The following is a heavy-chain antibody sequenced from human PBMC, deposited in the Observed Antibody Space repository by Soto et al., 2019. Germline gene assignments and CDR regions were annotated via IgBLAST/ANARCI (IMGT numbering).Heavy chain of an antibody. CDR1: GFNFRNYW. Sequence: EVQLVESGGGLVQPGGSLRLSCAASGFNFRNYWMHWVRQAPGKGLVWVSRIKYDESSTDYADSVYGRFTISRDNAKNPLYLQMNSLGGEDTAVYYCARGAWGAYYLDSWGQGTLVPVSS. D-gene: IGHD1-26*01. V-gene: IGHV3-74*01. CDR2: IKYDESST. CDR3: ARGAWGAYYLDS. J-gene: IGHJ4*02.